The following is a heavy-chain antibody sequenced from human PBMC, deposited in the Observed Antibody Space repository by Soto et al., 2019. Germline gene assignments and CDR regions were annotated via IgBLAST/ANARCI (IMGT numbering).Heavy chain of an antibody. CDR1: GFSLSTSGMC. V-gene: IGHV2-70*01. CDR2: IDWDDDK. CDR3: GRVPTVTTLTGHHYYGMDV. Sequence: SGPTLVNPTQTLTLTCTFPGFSLSTSGMCVSWIRQPPGKALEWRALIDWDDDKYYSTSLTTRLTISKDTSKNQVVLTMTNMDPLDTATYNCGRVPTVTTLTGHHYYGMDVWGQGTTVTVSS. J-gene: IGHJ6*02. D-gene: IGHD4-4*01.